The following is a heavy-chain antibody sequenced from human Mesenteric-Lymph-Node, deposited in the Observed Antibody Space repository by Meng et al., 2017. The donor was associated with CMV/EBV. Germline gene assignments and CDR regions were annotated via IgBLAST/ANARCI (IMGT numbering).Heavy chain of an antibody. J-gene: IGHJ6*02. CDR1: GFRFSSYW. D-gene: IGHD2-2*01. Sequence: GGSLRLSCAASGFRFSSYWMSWVRQAPGKGPEWVANIKQDGSEKYYVDSVKGRFTISRDNAKNSLYLQMNSLRVEDTAVYYCAKGYCSTTTCYHYYYYYDMDVWGQGTTVTVSS. CDR3: AKGYCSTTTCYHYYYYYDMDV. CDR2: IKQDGSEK. V-gene: IGHV3-7*01.